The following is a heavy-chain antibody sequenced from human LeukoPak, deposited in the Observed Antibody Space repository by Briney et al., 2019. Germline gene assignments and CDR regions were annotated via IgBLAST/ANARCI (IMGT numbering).Heavy chain of an antibody. J-gene: IGHJ3*02. Sequence: SETLSLTCTVSGDSISSGDYYWSWIRQPPGKGLEWIGYIFYTESTYYNPSLNSRVTISVDRSKNQFSLKLGSVTAADTAVYFCARDSATEGDAFDIWGQGTMVTVSS. V-gene: IGHV4-30-4*01. CDR2: IFYTEST. CDR1: GDSISSGDYY. CDR3: ARDSATEGDAFDI. D-gene: IGHD4-17*01.